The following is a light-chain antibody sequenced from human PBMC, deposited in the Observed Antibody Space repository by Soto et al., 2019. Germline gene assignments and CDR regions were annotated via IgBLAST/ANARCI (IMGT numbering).Light chain of an antibody. V-gene: IGLV2-14*01. Sequence: QSVLTQPASVSGSPRQSITISCTGTSSDVGGYNYVSWYQQHPGKAPKLMIYDVSNRPSGVSNRFSGSKSGNTASLTISGLQAEDEADYYCSSYTSSSTRVFGGGTKVTVL. CDR1: SSDVGGYNY. J-gene: IGLJ3*02. CDR2: DVS. CDR3: SSYTSSSTRV.